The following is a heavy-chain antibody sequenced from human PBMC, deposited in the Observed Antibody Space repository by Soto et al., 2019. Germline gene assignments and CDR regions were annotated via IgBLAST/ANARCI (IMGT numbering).Heavy chain of an antibody. D-gene: IGHD3-10*01. CDR2: IYYSGST. CDR1: GGSISSGDYY. CDR3: ARDEDHYGSGSINAPRYYYYYGMDV. J-gene: IGHJ6*02. Sequence: KPSETLSLTCTVSGGSISSGDYYCSWIRQPPGKGLEWIGYIYYSGSTYYNPSHKSRATISVDTSKNQFSLKLSSVTAADTAVYYCARDEDHYGSGSINAPRYYYYYGMDVWGQVTTVTVSS. V-gene: IGHV4-30-4*01.